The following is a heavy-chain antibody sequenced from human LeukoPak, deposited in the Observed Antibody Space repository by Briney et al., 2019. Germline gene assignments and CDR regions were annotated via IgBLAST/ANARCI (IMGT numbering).Heavy chain of an antibody. CDR2: ISGSGGST. Sequence: PGGSLRPSCAASGFTFSSYAMSWVRQAPGKGLEWVSAISGSGGSTYYADSVKGRFTISRDNSKNTLYLQMNSLRAEDTAVYYCAKGGTSNYYYYYYMDVWGKGTTVTVSS. CDR1: GFTFSSYA. V-gene: IGHV3-23*01. D-gene: IGHD1-14*01. CDR3: AKGGTSNYYYYYYMDV. J-gene: IGHJ6*03.